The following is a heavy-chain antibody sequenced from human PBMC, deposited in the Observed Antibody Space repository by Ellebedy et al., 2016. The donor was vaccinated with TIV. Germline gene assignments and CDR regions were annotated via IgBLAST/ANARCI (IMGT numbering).Heavy chain of an antibody. Sequence: GESLKISXAASGFTVSSNYINWVRQAPGKGLDWVSVMYSGGSTYYADSVKGRFTISRDNTDNMVYLQMSSLRAEDTAVYYCAKDAVGSMFNWGQGTLVTVSS. CDR1: GFTVSSNY. D-gene: IGHD3-10*02. J-gene: IGHJ4*02. V-gene: IGHV3-53*01. CDR3: AKDAVGSMFN. CDR2: MYSGGST.